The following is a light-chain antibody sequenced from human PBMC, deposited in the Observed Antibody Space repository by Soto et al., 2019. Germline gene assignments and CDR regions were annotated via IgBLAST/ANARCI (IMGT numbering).Light chain of an antibody. CDR1: QSILYSSNNKNY. CDR3: QQYYATPRK. J-gene: IGKJ1*01. CDR2: WAS. Sequence: DIVMTQSPDSLAVSLGERATINCKSSQSILYSSNNKNYLAWYQQKLGQPPKLLIYWASTRESGVPDRFSGSGSGTDFSLNITNVQAEDVAVDYCQQYYATPRKFDQGTKVEIK. V-gene: IGKV4-1*01.